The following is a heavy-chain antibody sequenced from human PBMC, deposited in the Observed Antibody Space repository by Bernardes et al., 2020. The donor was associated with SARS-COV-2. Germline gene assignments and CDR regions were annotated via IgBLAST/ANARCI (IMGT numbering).Heavy chain of an antibody. CDR1: GYNFNMFG. CDR3: ARWTSMWVAFDY. CDR2: VSPYNGDT. Sequence: ASVKVSCKTFGYNFNMFGFGWVRQAPGQGLEWMGWVSPYNGDTKYAQKFQDRVTMTVDTSTNTTYMDLRSLRSDDTALYYCARWTSMWVAFDYWGQGTLVTVSS. J-gene: IGHJ4*02. V-gene: IGHV1-18*01. D-gene: IGHD3-10*02.